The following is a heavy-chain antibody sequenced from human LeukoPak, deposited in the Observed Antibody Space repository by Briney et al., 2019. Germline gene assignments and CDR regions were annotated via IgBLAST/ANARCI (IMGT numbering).Heavy chain of an antibody. CDR2: INSDGSST. V-gene: IGHV3-74*01. CDR3: ARGFGYDNILTY. CDR1: GFGFSSYW. J-gene: IGHJ4*02. Sequence: PGGSLRLSCAASGFGFSSYWMHWVRQVPGKGLVWVSRINSDGSSTSYADSVKGRFTISRDNAKNTLYLQMNSLRAEDTAVYYCARGFGYDNILTYWGQGTLVTVSS. D-gene: IGHD5-12*01.